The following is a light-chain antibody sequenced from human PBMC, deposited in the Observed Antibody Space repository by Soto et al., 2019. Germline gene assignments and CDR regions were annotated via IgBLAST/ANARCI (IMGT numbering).Light chain of an antibody. CDR2: KAS. J-gene: IGKJ1*01. Sequence: DIQMTQSPSTRSASVGDRFTLAYRASQSISSWFAWYQQKPGTAPKLLIYKASSLLSGVPSRFSGSGSGTEFTLTISSLQPDDFATYYCQQYVRAFRSFGQGTK. V-gene: IGKV1-5*03. CDR3: QQYVRAFRS. CDR1: QSISSW.